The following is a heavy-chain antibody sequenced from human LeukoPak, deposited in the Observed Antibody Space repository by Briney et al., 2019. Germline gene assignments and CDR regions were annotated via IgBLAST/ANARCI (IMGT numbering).Heavy chain of an antibody. J-gene: IGHJ6*02. Sequence: GGSLRLSCVASGFTFSSYAMHWVRQAPGKGLEWVGVIAFVGSNALYADSVEGRFSISRDISKSTLYLEMNSLKAEDSAIYYCSRGRYGDYSRSGYYYGMDVWGQGTTVTVSS. V-gene: IGHV3-30-3*01. CDR2: IAFVGSNA. CDR1: GFTFSSYA. CDR3: SRGRYGDYSRSGYYYGMDV. D-gene: IGHD4-17*01.